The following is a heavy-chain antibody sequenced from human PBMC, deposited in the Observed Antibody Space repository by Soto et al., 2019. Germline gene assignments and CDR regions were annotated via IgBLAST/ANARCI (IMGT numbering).Heavy chain of an antibody. CDR1: GFTFSSYV. Sequence: GGSLRLSCAASGFTFSSYVMHLVRQAPGKGLEWVSSISSSSSYIYYADSVKGRFTISRDNAKNSLYLQMNSLRAEDTAVYYCARDQPGYSYGYGLGYWGQGTLVTVSS. CDR2: ISSSSSYI. D-gene: IGHD5-18*01. CDR3: ARDQPGYSYGYGLGY. J-gene: IGHJ4*02. V-gene: IGHV3-21*01.